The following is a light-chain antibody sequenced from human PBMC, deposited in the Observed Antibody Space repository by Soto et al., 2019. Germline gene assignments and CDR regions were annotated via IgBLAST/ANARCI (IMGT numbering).Light chain of an antibody. J-gene: IGLJ3*02. CDR2: YDD. Sequence: QSVLTQPPSVSEAPRQRVTISCSGSSSNIGNNAVNWYQQLPGKAPKLLIYYDDLLPSGVSDRFSGSKPGTSASLAISGLQSEDEADYYCAAWDDSLNGRGFGGGTKLTVL. CDR1: SSNIGNNA. V-gene: IGLV1-36*01. CDR3: AAWDDSLNGRG.